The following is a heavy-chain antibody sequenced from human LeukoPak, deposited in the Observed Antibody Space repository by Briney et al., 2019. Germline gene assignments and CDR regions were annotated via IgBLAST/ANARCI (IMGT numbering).Heavy chain of an antibody. J-gene: IGHJ4*02. V-gene: IGHV3-48*03. D-gene: IGHD4-17*01. CDR1: GFTFSSYE. CDR3: ARDGSVYGDDY. CDR2: ISSSGSTI. Sequence: GGSPRLSCAASGFTFSSYEMNWVRQAPGKGLEWVSYISSSGSTIYYADSVKGRFTISRDNAKNSLYLQMNSLRAEDTAVYYCARDGSVYGDDYWGQGTLVTVSS.